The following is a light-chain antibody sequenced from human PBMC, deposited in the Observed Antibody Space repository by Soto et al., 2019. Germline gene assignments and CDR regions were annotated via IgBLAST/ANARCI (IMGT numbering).Light chain of an antibody. CDR2: GAS. Sequence: ETVLTQSPATLSLSPGERATLSCRASQSVSSSYLAWYQQKPGQAPRLLIYGASSRATGIPDRFSGSGSGTDFTLTISRLEPEDFAVYYCQQYGSSPWRFGQGTKADIK. CDR3: QQYGSSPWR. J-gene: IGKJ1*01. CDR1: QSVSSSY. V-gene: IGKV3-20*01.